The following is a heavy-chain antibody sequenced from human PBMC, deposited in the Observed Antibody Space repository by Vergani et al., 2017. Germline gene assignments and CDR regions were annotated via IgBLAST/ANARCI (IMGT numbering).Heavy chain of an antibody. CDR2: ISAYNGNT. J-gene: IGHJ6*03. Sequence: VQLVESGGGLVKPGASVKVSCKASGYTFTSYGISWVRQAPGQGLEWMGWISAYNGNTNYAQKLQGRVTMTTDTSTRTAYMELRSLRSDDTAVYYCARAGLRYYYHMDVWGKGTTVTVSS. CDR3: ARAGLRYYYHMDV. D-gene: IGHD5/OR15-5a*01. CDR1: GYTFTSYG. V-gene: IGHV1-18*01.